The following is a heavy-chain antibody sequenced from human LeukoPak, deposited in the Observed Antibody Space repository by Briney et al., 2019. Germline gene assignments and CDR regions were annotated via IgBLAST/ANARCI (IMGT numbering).Heavy chain of an antibody. Sequence: SETLCLTCAVYGGSFSDYYWTWIRQSPGKGLEWIGEINHSGATDYNPSLKSRVTISVDTSKNQFSLKVRSVTAADAAVYYCARRVRGVSFYYYNGMDVWGQGTTVTVSS. CDR2: INHSGAT. CDR3: ARRVRGVSFYYYNGMDV. D-gene: IGHD3-10*01. J-gene: IGHJ6*02. CDR1: GGSFSDYY. V-gene: IGHV4-34*01.